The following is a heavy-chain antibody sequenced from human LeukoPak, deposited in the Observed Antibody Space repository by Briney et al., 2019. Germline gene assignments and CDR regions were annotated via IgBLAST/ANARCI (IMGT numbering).Heavy chain of an antibody. V-gene: IGHV4-30-2*01. Sequence: SQTLSLTCAVSGGSISSGGYSWSWIRQPPGKGLEWIGYIYHSGSTYYNPSLKSRVTISVDRSKNQFSLKLSSVTAADTAVYYCARESPGLYCSGGSCHSNWFDPWGQGTLVTVSS. J-gene: IGHJ5*02. CDR3: ARESPGLYCSGGSCHSNWFDP. CDR2: IYHSGST. CDR1: GGSISSGGYS. D-gene: IGHD2-15*01.